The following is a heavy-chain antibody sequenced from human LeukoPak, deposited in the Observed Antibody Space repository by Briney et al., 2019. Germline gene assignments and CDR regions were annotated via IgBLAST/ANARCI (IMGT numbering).Heavy chain of an antibody. J-gene: IGHJ4*02. CDR1: GFTFSRYS. CDR2: ISGSSNKI. D-gene: IGHD7-27*01. Sequence: PGGSLRLSCAASGFTFSRYSMNWVRQAPGKGLEWLSYISGSSNKIYYADSVKGRFTVSRDNAKNSLYLQMDSLSADDAAVFYCARGGTGDGNYFDKWGQGTLVTVSS. CDR3: ARGGTGDGNYFDK. V-gene: IGHV3-48*01.